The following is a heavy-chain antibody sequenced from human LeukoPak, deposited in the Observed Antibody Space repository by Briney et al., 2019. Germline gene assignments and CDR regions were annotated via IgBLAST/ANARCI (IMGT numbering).Heavy chain of an antibody. V-gene: IGHV3-53*01. CDR2: IYSGGST. J-gene: IGHJ4*02. CDR1: GFTVSSNY. D-gene: IGHD2-2*01. Sequence: GGSLRLSCAASGFTVSSNYMSWVRQAPGKGLEWVSVIYSGGSTYYADSVKGRFTISRDNSKNTLYLQMNSLRAEDTAVYYCARAGRYCSSTSCFDYWGQGTLVTVSS. CDR3: ARAGRYCSSTSCFDY.